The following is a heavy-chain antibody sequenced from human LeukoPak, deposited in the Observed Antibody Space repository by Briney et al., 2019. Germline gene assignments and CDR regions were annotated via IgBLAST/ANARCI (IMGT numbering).Heavy chain of an antibody. CDR2: IKEDGSEE. V-gene: IGHV3-7*01. J-gene: IGHJ4*02. D-gene: IGHD3-22*01. CDR1: GFTFSYFW. CDR3: AREYYHDSSGYGAFGY. Sequence: GGSLRLSCAASGFTFSYFWMSWVRQAPGKGLEWVANIKEDGSEEYYVDSVKGRFTISRDNAKNSLYVQMNSLRAEDTAVYYCAREYYHDSSGYGAFGYWGQGILVTVSS.